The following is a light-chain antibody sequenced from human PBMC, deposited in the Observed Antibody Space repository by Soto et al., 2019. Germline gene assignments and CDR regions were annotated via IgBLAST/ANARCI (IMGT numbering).Light chain of an antibody. Sequence: EIVLTQSPGTLSLSPGERATLSCRASQSVRSRYLAWYQQKPGQAPRLLSNGASSRATGIPDRFSGSGSGTDFTLTISRLEPEDFAVYYCQQYGSSPLTFGQGTRLEIK. CDR3: QQYGSSPLT. V-gene: IGKV3-20*01. CDR2: GAS. CDR1: QSVRSRY. J-gene: IGKJ5*01.